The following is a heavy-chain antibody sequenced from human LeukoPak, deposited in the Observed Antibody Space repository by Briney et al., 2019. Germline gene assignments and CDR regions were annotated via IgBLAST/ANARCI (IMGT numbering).Heavy chain of an antibody. Sequence: SETLSLTCTVSGYSISSGYYWGWIRQPPGKGLEWIGSIYYSGSTYYNPSLKSRVTISVDTSKNQFSLKLSSVTAADTAVYYCARDLATEGVDYWGQGTLVTVSS. CDR3: ARDLATEGVDY. D-gene: IGHD1-26*01. CDR1: GYSISSGYY. J-gene: IGHJ4*02. CDR2: IYYSGST. V-gene: IGHV4-38-2*02.